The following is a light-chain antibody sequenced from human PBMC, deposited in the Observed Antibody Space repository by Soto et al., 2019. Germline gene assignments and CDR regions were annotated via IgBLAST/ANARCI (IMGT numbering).Light chain of an antibody. V-gene: IGKV3D-15*03. J-gene: IGKJ1*01. Sequence: EIVMTQSPSTLSASPGERATLSCRASQSVSSSLAWYQQRPGQAPRLLIYGASIRATGIPARFSGSGSGTDFTLTISILQSEDFAVYYCQQYNYWWTFGQGTKVEIK. CDR2: GAS. CDR1: QSVSSS. CDR3: QQYNYWWT.